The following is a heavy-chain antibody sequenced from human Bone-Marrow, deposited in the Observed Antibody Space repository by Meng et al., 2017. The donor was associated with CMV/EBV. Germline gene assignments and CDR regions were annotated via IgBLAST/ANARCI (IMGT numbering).Heavy chain of an antibody. Sequence: GESLKISCAASGFTFSNYEMNWVRQAPGKGLEWVSSISSSSSYIYYADSVKGRFTISRDNAKNSLYLQMNSLRAEDTAVYYCARSYYDFWSGDGYFDYWGQGTLVTVSS. CDR1: GFTFSNYE. J-gene: IGHJ4*02. D-gene: IGHD3-3*01. CDR3: ARSYYDFWSGDGYFDY. CDR2: ISSSSSYI. V-gene: IGHV3-21*01.